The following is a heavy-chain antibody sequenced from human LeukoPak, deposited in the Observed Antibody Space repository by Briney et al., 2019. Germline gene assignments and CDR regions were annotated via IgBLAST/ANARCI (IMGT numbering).Heavy chain of an antibody. Sequence: KSSETLSLTCSVSGGSVSSGSYCWGWIRQPPGKGLEWIGYIYYSGSANYNPSRTSRVTISVDTSKNQFSLKLSSVTAADTAVYYCARNLGSHYNYYYYGMDVWGQGTTVTVSS. D-gene: IGHD1-26*01. CDR3: ARNLGSHYNYYYYGMDV. J-gene: IGHJ6*02. CDR2: IYYSGSA. CDR1: GGSVSSGSYC. V-gene: IGHV4-61*01.